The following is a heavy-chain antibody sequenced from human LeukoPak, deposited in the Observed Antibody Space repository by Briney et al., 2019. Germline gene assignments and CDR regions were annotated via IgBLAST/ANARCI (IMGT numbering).Heavy chain of an antibody. Sequence: LPGGSLRLSCAASGFTFDDYAMHWVRQAPGKGLEWVSGISWNSGSIGYADSVKGRFTISRDNAKNSLYLQMNSLRAEDTALYYCAKDINPGVARTNWFDPWGQGTLVTVSS. V-gene: IGHV3-9*01. J-gene: IGHJ5*02. CDR3: AKDINPGVARTNWFDP. CDR1: GFTFDDYA. CDR2: ISWNSGSI. D-gene: IGHD1-1*01.